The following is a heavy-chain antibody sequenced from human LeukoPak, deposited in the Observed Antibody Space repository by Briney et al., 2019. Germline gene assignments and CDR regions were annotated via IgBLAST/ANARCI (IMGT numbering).Heavy chain of an antibody. V-gene: IGHV1-2*02. CDR2: INPNSGGT. J-gene: IGHJ6*03. CDR3: ARDARSSWSGYYMDV. D-gene: IGHD6-13*01. Sequence: ASVKVSCKASGYTFTSYGISWVRQAPGQGLEWMGWINPNSGGTNFAQKFQGRVTMTRDTSISTAYMELSRLRSDDTALYYCARDARSSWSGYYMDVWGKGTTVTVSS. CDR1: GYTFTSYG.